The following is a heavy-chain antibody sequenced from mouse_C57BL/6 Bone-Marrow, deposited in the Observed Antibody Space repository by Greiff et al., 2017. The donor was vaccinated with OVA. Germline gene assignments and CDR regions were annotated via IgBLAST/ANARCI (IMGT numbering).Heavy chain of an antibody. V-gene: IGHV8-8*01. CDR2: IWWDDDK. D-gene: IGHD1-1*01. Sequence: QVTLKVSGPGILQPSQTLSLTCSFSGFSLSTFGMGVGWIRQPSGKGLEWLAHIWWDDDKYYNPALKSRLTISKDTSKNQVFLKIANVDTADTATYYCARIALYYYGSSYVGWFAYWGQGTLVTVSA. CDR3: ARIALYYYGSSYVGWFAY. CDR1: GFSLSTFGMG. J-gene: IGHJ3*01.